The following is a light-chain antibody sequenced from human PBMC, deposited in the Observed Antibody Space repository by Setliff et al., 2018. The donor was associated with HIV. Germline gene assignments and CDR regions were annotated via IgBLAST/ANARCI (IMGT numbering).Light chain of an antibody. V-gene: IGLV2-14*03. CDR2: DVS. Sequence: QSALTQPASVSGSPGQSITISCTGTSSDVGGYNYVSWYQQHPGKAPKLMISDVSNRPSGVSNRFSGSKSGNTASLTISGLQAEDEADYYCSSYTSITPLYVFRTGTKVTV. CDR3: SSYTSITPLYV. J-gene: IGLJ1*01. CDR1: SSDVGGYNY.